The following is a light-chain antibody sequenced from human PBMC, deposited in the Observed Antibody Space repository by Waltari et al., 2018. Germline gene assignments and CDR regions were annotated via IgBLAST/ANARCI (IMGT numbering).Light chain of an antibody. CDR1: NSNIGNNY. J-gene: IGLJ2*01. Sequence: QSVLTQPPSASGTPGQRVTIPCSGSNSNIGNNYVYWYQQLPGSFPKLLSYRSNQRPSGVPDRFSGSRSGTSASLAISGLRSEDEAEYYCAAWDDSLGGHVVFGGGTKLTVL. CDR2: RSN. V-gene: IGLV1-47*01. CDR3: AAWDDSLGGHVV.